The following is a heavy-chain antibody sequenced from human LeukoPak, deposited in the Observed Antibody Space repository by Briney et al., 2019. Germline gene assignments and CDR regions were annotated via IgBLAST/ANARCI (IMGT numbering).Heavy chain of an antibody. D-gene: IGHD3-10*01. J-gene: IGHJ6*02. CDR3: ARRPILWFGGVYGMDV. Sequence: SETLSLTCTVSGGSISSGGYYWSWIRQHPGKGLEWIGYIYYSGSTYYNPSLKSRVTISVDTSKNQFSLKLSSVTAADTAVYYCARRPILWFGGVYGMDVWGQGTTVTVYS. V-gene: IGHV4-31*03. CDR1: GGSISSGGYY. CDR2: IYYSGST.